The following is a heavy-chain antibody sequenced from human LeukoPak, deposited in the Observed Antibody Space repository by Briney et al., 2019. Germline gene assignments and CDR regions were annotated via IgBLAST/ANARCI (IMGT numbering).Heavy chain of an antibody. CDR3: ARSFEPLHPPYYDILTGYNFDY. CDR1: GYTFTSYY. J-gene: IGHJ4*02. D-gene: IGHD3-9*01. Sequence: ASVKVSCKASGYTFTSYYMHWVRQATGQGLEGMGIINPSSCSTSYAQKFQGRVTMPRDTSTSTVYMELSSLRSEDTAVYYCARSFEPLHPPYYDILTGYNFDYWGQGTLVTVSS. V-gene: IGHV1-46*01. CDR2: INPSSCST.